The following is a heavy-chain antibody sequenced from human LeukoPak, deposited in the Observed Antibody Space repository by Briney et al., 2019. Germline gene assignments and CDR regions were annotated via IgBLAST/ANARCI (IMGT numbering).Heavy chain of an antibody. J-gene: IGHJ3*02. Sequence: ASVKVSCKASGYTFTSYGISWVRQAPGQGLEWMGWISAYNGNTNYAQKLQGRVTMTTDTSTSTAYMELRSLRSDDTAVYYCARLYNWNMNGAFDIWGQGTMVTVSS. CDR1: GYTFTSYG. CDR2: ISAYNGNT. CDR3: ARLYNWNMNGAFDI. V-gene: IGHV1-18*01. D-gene: IGHD1/OR15-1a*01.